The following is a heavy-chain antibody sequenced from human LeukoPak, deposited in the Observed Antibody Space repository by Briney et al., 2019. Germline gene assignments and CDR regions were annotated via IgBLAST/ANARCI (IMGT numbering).Heavy chain of an antibody. CDR3: ARSGSYYGILAEYFQH. D-gene: IGHD1-26*01. Sequence: GGSLRLSCAASGFTFSSYAMSWVRQAPGKGLEWVANIKQDGSGKYYVDSVKGRFTISRDNAKNSLYLQMNSLRAEDTAVYYCARSGSYYGILAEYFQHWGQGTLVTVSS. J-gene: IGHJ1*01. CDR2: IKQDGSGK. V-gene: IGHV3-7*01. CDR1: GFTFSSYA.